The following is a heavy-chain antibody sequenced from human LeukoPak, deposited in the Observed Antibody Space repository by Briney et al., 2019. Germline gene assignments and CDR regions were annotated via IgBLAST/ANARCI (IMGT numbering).Heavy chain of an antibody. CDR1: GGTFSSYA. D-gene: IGHD3-22*01. J-gene: IGHJ3*02. CDR3: ASVSELRTYYYDSSGRRDAFDI. Sequence: ASVKVSCKASGGTFSSYAISWVGQAPGQGLEWMGRIIPIFGTANYAQKFQGRVTITTDESTSTAYMELRSLRSEDTAVYYCASVSELRTYYYDSSGRRDAFDIWGQGTMVTVSS. V-gene: IGHV1-69*05. CDR2: IIPIFGTA.